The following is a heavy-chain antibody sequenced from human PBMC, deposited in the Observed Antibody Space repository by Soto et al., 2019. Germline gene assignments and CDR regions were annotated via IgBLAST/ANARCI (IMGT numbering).Heavy chain of an antibody. CDR3: ARDGYSSSWFWGGGYYYYYGMDV. Sequence: GASVKVSCKASGYTFTGYYMHWVRQAPGQGLEWMGIINPSGGSTSYAQKFQGRVTMTRDTSTSTVYMELSSLRSEDTAVYYCARDGYSSSWFWGGGYYYYYGMDVWGQGTTVTVSS. V-gene: IGHV1-46*01. J-gene: IGHJ6*02. CDR1: GYTFTGYY. D-gene: IGHD6-13*01. CDR2: INPSGGST.